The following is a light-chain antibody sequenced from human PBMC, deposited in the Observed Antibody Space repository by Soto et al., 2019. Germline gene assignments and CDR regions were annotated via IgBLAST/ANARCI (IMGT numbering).Light chain of an antibody. CDR1: SNDVGGYNY. CDR3: SSYTGSSTPPYV. CDR2: EVS. V-gene: IGLV2-14*01. J-gene: IGLJ1*01. Sequence: QSALTQPASVSGAPGQSITISCTGTSNDVGGYNYVSWYQQHPGKAPKLMIYEVSNRPSGVSNRFSGFKSGNTASLTISGLQAEDEADYYCSSYTGSSTPPYVLGTGTKLTVL.